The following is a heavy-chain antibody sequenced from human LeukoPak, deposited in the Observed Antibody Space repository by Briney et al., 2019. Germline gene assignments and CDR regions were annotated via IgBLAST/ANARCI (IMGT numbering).Heavy chain of an antibody. Sequence: GGSLRLSCAASVFTFDDYAMHWVRQAPGKGLEWVSLISGDGGSTYYADSVKGRFTISRDNSKNSLYLQMNSLRTEDTALYYCAKDLVTYDILTGYYSTNWDYWGQGTLVTVSS. CDR1: VFTFDDYA. CDR3: AKDLVTYDILTGYYSTNWDY. CDR2: ISGDGGST. D-gene: IGHD3-9*01. V-gene: IGHV3-43*02. J-gene: IGHJ4*02.